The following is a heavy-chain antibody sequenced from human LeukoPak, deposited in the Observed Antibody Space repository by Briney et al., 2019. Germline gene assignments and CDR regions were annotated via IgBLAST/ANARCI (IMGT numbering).Heavy chain of an antibody. D-gene: IGHD3-16*01. Sequence: SETLSLTCTVSGGSISSYYWSWIRQPPGKGLEWIGYIYSSGSTNYNPSLKSRVTISVDTSKNQFSLKLSSVTAADTAVYYCAKDLSYGGREGYGMDVWGQGTTVTVSS. CDR2: IYSSGST. CDR3: AKDLSYGGREGYGMDV. J-gene: IGHJ6*02. CDR1: GGSISSYY. V-gene: IGHV4-59*01.